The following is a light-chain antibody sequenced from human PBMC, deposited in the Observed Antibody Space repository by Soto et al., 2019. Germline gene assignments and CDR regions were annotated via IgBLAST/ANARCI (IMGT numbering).Light chain of an antibody. CDR1: SSNIGRDP. CDR2: DNN. J-gene: IGLJ1*01. V-gene: IGLV1-44*01. Sequence: QSALTQPPSASGTPGQRVTISCSGSSSNIGRDPVNWYQELPGTAPKLLIYDNNQRPSGVPDRFSGSKSGTSASLAISGLQSEDEADYFCAGWDGSLRGSVFGTGTKVTVL. CDR3: AGWDGSLRGSV.